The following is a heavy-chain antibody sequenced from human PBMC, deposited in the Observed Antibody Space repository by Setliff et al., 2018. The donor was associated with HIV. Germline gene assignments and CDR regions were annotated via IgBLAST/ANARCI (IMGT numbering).Heavy chain of an antibody. CDR1: GYTFSDYG. CDR2: ISVYNGNT. Sequence: ASVKVSCKTSGYTFSDYGITWVRQAPGQGLEWMGWISVYNGNTNYAQKFQGRLSMSTASSTSTANMFLRSLRYDDTAVYYCARGGGGYYYVGAVDIWGQGTVVTVSS. CDR3: ARGGGGYYYVGAVDI. D-gene: IGHD3-22*01. J-gene: IGHJ3*02. V-gene: IGHV1-18*01.